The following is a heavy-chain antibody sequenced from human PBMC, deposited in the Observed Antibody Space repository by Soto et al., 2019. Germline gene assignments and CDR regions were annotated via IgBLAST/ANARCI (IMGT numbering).Heavy chain of an antibody. V-gene: IGHV2-5*01. CDR2: IFWNDDK. CDR1: GFSVSTTGMG. J-gene: IGHJ4*02. CDR3: AHRGYKYGPLFDY. D-gene: IGHD5-18*01. Sequence: SCPTLVNPTETLTLTCTFSGFSVSTTGMGVGWIRQPPGKALEWLALIFWNDDKRYIPSLKSRLTITKGTYNNQVVLTMTNMDPVDTGTYYCAHRGYKYGPLFDYWGQGTMVTVYS.